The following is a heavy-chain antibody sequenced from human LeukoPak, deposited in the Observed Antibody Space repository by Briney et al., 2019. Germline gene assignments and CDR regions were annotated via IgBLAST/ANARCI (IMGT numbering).Heavy chain of an antibody. CDR2: IYTSGGT. CDR3: ARLTRLSTSPDRYYLDY. Sequence: SGTLSLTCTVSGDSISSYYWSWIRQPPGKGLEWIGYIYTSGGTNYIPSLKGRVTISIDTSKNQFSLKLSSVTAADSAVYYCARLTRLSTSPDRYYLDYWGQGTLVTVSS. D-gene: IGHD6-6*01. CDR1: GDSISSYY. V-gene: IGHV4-4*09. J-gene: IGHJ4*02.